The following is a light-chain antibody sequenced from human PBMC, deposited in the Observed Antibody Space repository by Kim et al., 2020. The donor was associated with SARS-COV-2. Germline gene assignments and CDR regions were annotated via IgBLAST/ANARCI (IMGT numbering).Light chain of an antibody. CDR1: QTISNW. Sequence: AAPLGDRVAITCRASQTISNWLAWYQQKPGRAPKLLIYKTSYLESGVPSRFSCGGSGTEFTLTISSLQPDDLATYYCQQYKTYPTFGQGTKVDIK. J-gene: IGKJ1*01. V-gene: IGKV1-5*03. CDR2: KTS. CDR3: QQYKTYPT.